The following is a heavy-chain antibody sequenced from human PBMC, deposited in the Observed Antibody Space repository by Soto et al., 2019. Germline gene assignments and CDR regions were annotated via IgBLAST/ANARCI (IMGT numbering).Heavy chain of an antibody. V-gene: IGHV4-39*01. CDR1: GGSISSSSHY. J-gene: IGHJ4*02. D-gene: IGHD3-9*01. CDR2: IYYSGST. Sequence: SETLSLTCTVSGGSISSSSHYWGWIRQPPGKGLEWIGSIYYSGSTYYNPSLKSRVTISVDTSKNQFSLKLSSVTAADTAVYYCATVGILTGFDYWGQGTLVTVSS. CDR3: ATVGILTGFDY.